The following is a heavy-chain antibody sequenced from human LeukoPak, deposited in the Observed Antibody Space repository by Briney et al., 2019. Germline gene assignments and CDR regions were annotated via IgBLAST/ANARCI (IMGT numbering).Heavy chain of an antibody. CDR3: AGSSASGDPYYFDY. Sequence: SGTLSLTCTVSGGPVSSSSYYWGWVRQSPEKGLECIGTIYYAGDTYYNPSLESRLTISVDTSKNRFSLKLSSVTAVDTAVYYCAGSSASGDPYYFDYWGQGTLVTVSS. CDR2: IYYAGDT. J-gene: IGHJ4*02. CDR1: GGPVSSSSYY. V-gene: IGHV4-39*07. D-gene: IGHD2-21*01.